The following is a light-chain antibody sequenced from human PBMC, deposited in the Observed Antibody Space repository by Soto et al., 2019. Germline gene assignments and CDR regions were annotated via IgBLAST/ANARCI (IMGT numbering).Light chain of an antibody. J-gene: IGLJ2*01. CDR2: DVS. CDR1: SSDVGSYNY. CDR3: SSYTTNSTHVV. Sequence: QSALTQPASVSGSPGQSITISCTGTSSDVGSYNYVSWYQQYPGKAPKLMIYDVSNRPSGVSYRFSGSKSGNTASLTISRLQAEDEADYYCSSYTTNSTHVVFGGGTQLTVL. V-gene: IGLV2-14*01.